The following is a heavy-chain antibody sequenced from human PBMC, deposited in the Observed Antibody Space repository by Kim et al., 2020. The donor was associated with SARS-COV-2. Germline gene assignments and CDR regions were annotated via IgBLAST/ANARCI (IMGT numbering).Heavy chain of an antibody. D-gene: IGHD6-13*01. J-gene: IGHJ5*02. V-gene: IGHV3-23*01. CDR1: GFTFSSYA. CDR2: ISGSGGST. CDR3: AKGRSSSWYGLAWFDP. Sequence: GGSLRLSCAGSGFTFSSYAMSWVRQAPGKGLEWVSAISGSGGSTYYADSVKGRFTISRDNSKNTLYLQMNSLRAEDTAVYYCAKGRSSSWYGLAWFDPWGQGTLVTVSS.